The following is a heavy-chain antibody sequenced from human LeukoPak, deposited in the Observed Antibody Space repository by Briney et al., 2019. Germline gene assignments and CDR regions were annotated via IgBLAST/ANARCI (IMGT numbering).Heavy chain of an antibody. Sequence: GRSLRLSCVASGFTITNYGIHWVRQAPGKGLEWVAVISHDGTFQSYGDSVKGRLTVSRDISKNTVYLQMNSLRAEDTAVYYCAKEHCIGGMCLSPDDWGQGTLVTVSS. CDR3: AKEHCIGGMCLSPDD. J-gene: IGHJ4*02. V-gene: IGHV3-30*18. CDR1: GFTITNYG. D-gene: IGHD2-8*02. CDR2: ISHDGTFQ.